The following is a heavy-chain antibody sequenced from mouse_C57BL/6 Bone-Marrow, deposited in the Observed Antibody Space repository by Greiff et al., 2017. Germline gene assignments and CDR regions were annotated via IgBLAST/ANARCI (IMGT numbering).Heavy chain of an antibody. CDR3: TKTHYYRGFAY. V-gene: IGHV1-5*01. D-gene: IGHD2-1*01. Sequence: VQLQQSGTVLARPGASVKMSCKTSGYTFTSYWMHWVKQRPGQGLEWIGAIYPGNSDTSYNQKFKGKAKLTAVTSATTAYMELSSLTNEDSAVYYCTKTHYYRGFAYWGQGTLVTVSA. CDR2: IYPGNSDT. J-gene: IGHJ3*01. CDR1: GYTFTSYW.